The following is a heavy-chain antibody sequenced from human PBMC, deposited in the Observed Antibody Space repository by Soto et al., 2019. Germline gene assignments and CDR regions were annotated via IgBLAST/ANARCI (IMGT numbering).Heavy chain of an antibody. J-gene: IGHJ4*02. D-gene: IGHD6-19*01. CDR2: INAGNGDT. CDR1: GYTFTYNA. Sequence: QVQLVQSGSEVKKPGASVRVTRKASGYTFTYNAIHWVRQAPGQRLEWMGWINAGNGDTKYSQKFQGRVTITTDTSASTAYMELSSLRSEDTAVYFCARLPRIGVAVYDFWGQGTLVTVSS. CDR3: ARLPRIGVAVYDF. V-gene: IGHV1-3*01.